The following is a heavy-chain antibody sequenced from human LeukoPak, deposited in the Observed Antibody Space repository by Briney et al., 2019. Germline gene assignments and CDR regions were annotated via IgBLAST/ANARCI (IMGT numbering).Heavy chain of an antibody. CDR2: IYYSGGT. D-gene: IGHD1-26*01. J-gene: IGHJ4*02. V-gene: IGHV4-39*01. CDR3: ASLVSRRWELAVRHFDY. CDR1: GGSISSSSYY. Sequence: SETLSLTCTVSGGSISSSSYYWGWIRQPPGKGLEWIGSIYYSGGTYYNPSLKSRVTISVDTSKNQFSLKLSSVTAADTAVYYCASLVSRRWELAVRHFDYWGQGTLVTVSS.